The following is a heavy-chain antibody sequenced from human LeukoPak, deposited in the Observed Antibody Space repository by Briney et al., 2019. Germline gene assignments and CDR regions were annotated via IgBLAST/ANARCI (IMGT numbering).Heavy chain of an antibody. Sequence: GGSLRLSCAASGFTFSSYAMSWVRQAPGKGLEWVSVISGSGGRTYYADSVKGRFTISRDNSKNTLYLQMNSLRAEDMATYYCAKDLRVLAAAGSPFDYGGRGTLVTV. CDR3: AKDLRVLAAAGSPFDY. D-gene: IGHD6-13*01. CDR1: GFTFSSYA. V-gene: IGHV3-23*01. J-gene: IGHJ4*02. CDR2: ISGSGGRT.